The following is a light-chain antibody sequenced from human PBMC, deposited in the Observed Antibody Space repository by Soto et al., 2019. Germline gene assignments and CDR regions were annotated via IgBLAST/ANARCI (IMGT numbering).Light chain of an antibody. CDR2: AAS. Sequence: EVVLTQSPGTLSLSPGERASLSCRASQSASNSFLAWYQQKPGQSPRLLIYAASARAIGIPDRVSGSGSGTDFTLTISRLEPEDFAVYYCQQYGHSPRTFGQGTKVDIK. CDR3: QQYGHSPRT. V-gene: IGKV3-20*01. CDR1: QSASNSF. J-gene: IGKJ1*01.